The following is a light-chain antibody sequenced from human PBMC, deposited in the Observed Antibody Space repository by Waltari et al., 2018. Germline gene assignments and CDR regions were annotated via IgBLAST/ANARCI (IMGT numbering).Light chain of an antibody. Sequence: AIQMTQSPSSLSASVGARVAITCRASQYIRNDLGWYQQKPGEAPKVLIHAASNLQSGVPSRFSSSGSGTDFTLTISSLQPEDFATYYCLQDYNYPRTFGQGTKVEIK. CDR1: QYIRND. V-gene: IGKV1-6*01. CDR3: LQDYNYPRT. CDR2: AAS. J-gene: IGKJ1*01.